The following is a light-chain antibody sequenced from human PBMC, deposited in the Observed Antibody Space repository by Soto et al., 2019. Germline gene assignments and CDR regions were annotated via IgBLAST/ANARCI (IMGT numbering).Light chain of an antibody. J-gene: IGKJ1*01. V-gene: IGKV3-15*01. CDR1: QSVSSN. CDR3: QQYNNWPT. CDR2: GAS. Sequence: EIVMTQSPATLSVSPGERATLSCRASQSVSSNLAWYQQKPGQAPRLLIYGASTRATGIPARFSGSGSGTEFTLTISGLQSEDFAVYCCQQYNNWPTFGQGTKVEIK.